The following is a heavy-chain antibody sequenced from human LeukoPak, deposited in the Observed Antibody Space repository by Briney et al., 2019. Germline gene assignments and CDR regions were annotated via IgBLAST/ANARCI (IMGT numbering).Heavy chain of an antibody. CDR1: GYTFTSYD. CDR2: MNPNSGNT. D-gene: IGHD5-18*01. J-gene: IGHJ5*02. V-gene: IGHV1-8*03. Sequence: ASVKVSCKASGYTFTSYDINWVRQAPGQGLEWMGWMNPNSGNTGYAQKFQGRVTITRNTSISTAYMELSSLRSEDTAVYYCARASKLRRGYSYGHNWFDPWGQGTLVTVSS. CDR3: ARASKLRRGYSYGHNWFDP.